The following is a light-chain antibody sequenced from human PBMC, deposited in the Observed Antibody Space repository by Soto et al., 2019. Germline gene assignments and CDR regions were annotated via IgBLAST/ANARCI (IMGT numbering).Light chain of an antibody. J-gene: IGLJ3*02. V-gene: IGLV4-60*02. CDR2: LEGSGSY. Sequence: QSLLTQSSCASASLGSSGKLTCTLSSGHRSYIIAWHQQQPGKAPRYLMKLEGSGSYNKGSGVPDRFSGSSSGADRYLAISNLQFEDEADYYCEAWDSTTRVFGGGTKLTVL. CDR3: EAWDSTTRV. CDR1: SGHRSYI.